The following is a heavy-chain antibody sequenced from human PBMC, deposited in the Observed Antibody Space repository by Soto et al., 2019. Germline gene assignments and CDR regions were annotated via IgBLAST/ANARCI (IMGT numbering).Heavy chain of an antibody. D-gene: IGHD6-13*01. CDR3: ARSFGVAVAGPFDY. CDR2: IYYSGST. J-gene: IGHJ4*02. Sequence: SETLSLTCTVSGGSISSGGYYWSWIRQHPGKGLEWIGYIYYSGSTYYNPSLKSRVTISVDTSKNQFSLKLSSVTAADTAVYYCARSFGVAVAGPFDYWGQGTQVTVSS. CDR1: GGSISSGGYY. V-gene: IGHV4-31*03.